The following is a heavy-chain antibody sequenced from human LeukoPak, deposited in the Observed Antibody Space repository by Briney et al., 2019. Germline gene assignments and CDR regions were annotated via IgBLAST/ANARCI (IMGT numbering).Heavy chain of an antibody. CDR1: GFTFSNYA. CDR3: AKHGYSSGWPQVPSQH. CDR2: ISGNGGST. D-gene: IGHD6-19*01. V-gene: IGHV3-23*01. Sequence: GGSLRLSCAASGFTFSNYAMSWVRQAPGKGLAWVSVISGNGGSTSYADSVKGRFTISRDDSKDTLYLQMNGLRAGDTATYYCAKHGYSSGWPQVPSQHWGQGTLVTVSS. J-gene: IGHJ1*01.